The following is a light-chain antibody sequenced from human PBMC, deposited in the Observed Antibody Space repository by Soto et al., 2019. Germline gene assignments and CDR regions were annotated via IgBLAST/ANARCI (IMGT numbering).Light chain of an antibody. J-gene: IGKJ2*01. CDR3: QQYDDWPPFT. CDR1: QSVADK. V-gene: IGKV3-15*01. Sequence: EVVMTQLPATLSVSPGERVSLSCRASQSVADKLAWYQQKPGQAPRLLIYAASSRAAGIPTRFSGSGSGTDFTLTISSMQPEDFAVDYCQQYDDWPPFTFGQGTRLDIK. CDR2: AAS.